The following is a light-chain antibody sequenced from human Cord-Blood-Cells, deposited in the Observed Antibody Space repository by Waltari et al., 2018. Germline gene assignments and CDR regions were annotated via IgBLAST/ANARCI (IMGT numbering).Light chain of an antibody. Sequence: QSALTQPPSASGSPGQSATISCTGTSSDVGGYNYISWYQQHPGKAPKLMIYEVSKRPSGVPDSFSGYKAGNTASLTVSGLQAEDEADYYCSSYAGSNNWVFGGGTKLTVL. J-gene: IGLJ3*02. V-gene: IGLV2-8*01. CDR1: SSDVGGYNY. CDR3: SSYAGSNNWV. CDR2: EVS.